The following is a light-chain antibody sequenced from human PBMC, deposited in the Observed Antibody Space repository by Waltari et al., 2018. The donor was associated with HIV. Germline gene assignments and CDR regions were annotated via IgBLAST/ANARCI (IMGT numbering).Light chain of an antibody. CDR3: QQYNNWPPLT. Sequence: EIVLTQSPATLSVSPGERATLSCRASPSVSSNLAWYQQKPGQAPRLLIYGASTRGTGIPAMFSGSGSGTEFTLTSSRLQSEDFAVYYCQQYNNWPPLTFGGGTKVEIK. CDR1: PSVSSN. V-gene: IGKV3-15*01. J-gene: IGKJ4*01. CDR2: GAS.